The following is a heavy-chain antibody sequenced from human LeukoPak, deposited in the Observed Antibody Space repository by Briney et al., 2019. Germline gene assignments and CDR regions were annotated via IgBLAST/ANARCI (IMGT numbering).Heavy chain of an antibody. CDR2: VIPIFGTA. D-gene: IGHD3/OR15-3a*01. V-gene: IGHV1-69*01. Sequence: GASVKVSCKSSGGTFSIYAISWVRQPPGPGLELMGGVIPIFGTANYAQKFQGRVTITADESTSTAYMELSSLRSEDTAVYYCARPADGDWLWLAFDYWGQGTLVTVSS. CDR1: GGTFSIYA. CDR3: ARPADGDWLWLAFDY. J-gene: IGHJ4*02.